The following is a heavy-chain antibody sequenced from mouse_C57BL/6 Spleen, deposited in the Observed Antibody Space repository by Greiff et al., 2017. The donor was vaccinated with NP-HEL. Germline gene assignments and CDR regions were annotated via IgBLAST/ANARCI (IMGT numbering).Heavy chain of an antibody. D-gene: IGHD1-1*01. CDR2: IDPSDSYT. V-gene: IGHV1-50*01. CDR1: GYTFTSYW. J-gene: IGHJ2*01. CDR3: ARGGASTGYFDY. Sequence: QVQLQQPGAELVKPGASVKLSCKASGYTFTSYWMQWVKQRPGQGLEWIGEIDPSDSYTNYNQKFKGKATLTVDTSSSTAYMQLSSLTSEDSAVYYCARGGASTGYFDYWGQGTTLTVSS.